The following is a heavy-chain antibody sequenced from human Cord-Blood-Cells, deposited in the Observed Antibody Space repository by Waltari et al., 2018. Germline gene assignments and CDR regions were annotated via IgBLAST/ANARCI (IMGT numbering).Heavy chain of an antibody. Sequence: EVQLVESGGGLVQPGGSLRLSCAASGFTLSSYWMSWVRQAPGKGGEWGANIKQDGSEEYEGASVKGRFTISRDNGKNALCLQMSSLRAEDTAVYYCTRGWWGHDAFDIWGQGTMVTVSS. D-gene: IGHD2-21*02. J-gene: IGHJ3*02. CDR3: TRGWWGHDAFDI. CDR1: GFTLSSYW. CDR2: IKQDGSEE. V-gene: IGHV3-7*04.